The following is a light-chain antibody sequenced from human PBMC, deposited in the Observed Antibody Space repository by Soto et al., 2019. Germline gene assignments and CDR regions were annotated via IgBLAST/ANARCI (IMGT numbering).Light chain of an antibody. CDR3: AAWDDSLSGL. CDR2: RNN. V-gene: IGLV1-47*01. J-gene: IGLJ2*01. CDR1: SSNIGSHY. Sequence: QSVLTQPPSASGTPGQRVTISCSGSSSNIGSHYVYWYQQLPGTAPKLRIYRNNQRPSGVPDRFSGSKSGTSASLAISGLRSEDEADYYCAAWDDSLSGLVGGGTELTVL.